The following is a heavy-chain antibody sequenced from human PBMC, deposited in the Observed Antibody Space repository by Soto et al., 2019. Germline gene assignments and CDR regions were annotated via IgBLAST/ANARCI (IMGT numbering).Heavy chain of an antibody. D-gene: IGHD3-10*01. V-gene: IGHV3-33*01. CDR1: GFTFSSYG. J-gene: IGHJ4*02. Sequence: GGSLRLSCAASGFTFSSYGMHWVRQAPGKGLEWVAVIWYDGSNKYYADSVKGRFTISRDNSKNTLYLQMNSLRAEDTAVYYCARPPSGSGSYYAEPPFFDYWGQGTLVTVSS. CDR2: IWYDGSNK. CDR3: ARPPSGSGSYYAEPPFFDY.